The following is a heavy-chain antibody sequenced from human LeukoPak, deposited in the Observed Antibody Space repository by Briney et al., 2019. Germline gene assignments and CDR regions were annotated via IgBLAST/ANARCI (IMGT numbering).Heavy chain of an antibody. V-gene: IGHV4-39*01. CDR1: GDSISNRNCY. Sequence: PSETLSLTCTVSGDSISNRNCYWGWIRQTPGKGLEWIGGIDYSGSTYYNPSLKSRVTISADTSKNQVSLKLTSVIAADTAVYYCAREQWLATGSGYYYGMDVWGQGTTVTVSS. CDR3: AREQWLATGSGYYYGMDV. J-gene: IGHJ6*02. D-gene: IGHD6-19*01. CDR2: IDYSGST.